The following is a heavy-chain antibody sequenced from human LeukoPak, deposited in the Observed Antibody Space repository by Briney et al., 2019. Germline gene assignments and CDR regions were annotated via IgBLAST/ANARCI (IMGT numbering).Heavy chain of an antibody. Sequence: GGSLRLSCAASGFTFSSYAMSWVRQAPGKGLGWVANIKQDGSEKYYVDSVKGRFTISRDNAKNSLYLQMNSLRAEDTAVYYCARESPQLLYIDYWGQGTLVTVSS. D-gene: IGHD2-2*01. J-gene: IGHJ4*02. CDR1: GFTFSSYA. CDR2: IKQDGSEK. CDR3: ARESPQLLYIDY. V-gene: IGHV3-7*01.